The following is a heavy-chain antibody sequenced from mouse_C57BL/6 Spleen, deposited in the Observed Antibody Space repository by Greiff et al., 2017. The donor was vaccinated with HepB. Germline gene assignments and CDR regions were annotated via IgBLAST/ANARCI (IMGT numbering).Heavy chain of an antibody. J-gene: IGHJ3*01. D-gene: IGHD2-4*01. V-gene: IGHV1-26*01. CDR2: INPNNGGT. CDR3: AREDDYDRFAY. Sequence: EVQLQQSGPELVKPGASVKISCKASGYTFTDYYMNWVKQSHGKSLEWIGDINPNNGGTSYNQKFKGKATLTVDKSSSTAYMELRSLTSEDSAVYYCAREDDYDRFAYWGQGTLVTVSA. CDR1: GYTFTDYY.